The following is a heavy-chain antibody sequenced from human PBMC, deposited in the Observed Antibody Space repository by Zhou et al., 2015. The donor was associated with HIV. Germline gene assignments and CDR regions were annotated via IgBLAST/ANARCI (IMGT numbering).Heavy chain of an antibody. D-gene: IGHD5/OR15-5a*01. CDR2: IIPILGIA. J-gene: IGHJ6*02. Sequence: QVQLVQSGAEVKKPGSSVKVSCKASGGTFSSYTISWVRQAPGQGLEWMGRIIPILGIANYAQKFQGRVTITADKSTSTAYMELSSLRSEDTAVYYCATHYTVLGDYYGMDVWGQGTTVTVSS. V-gene: IGHV1-69*02. CDR3: ATHYTVLGDYYGMDV. CDR1: GGTFSSYT.